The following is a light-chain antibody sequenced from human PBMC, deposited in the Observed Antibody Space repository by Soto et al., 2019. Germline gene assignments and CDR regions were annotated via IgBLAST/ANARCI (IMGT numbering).Light chain of an antibody. V-gene: IGKV3-20*01. CDR2: GAS. Sequence: EIVLTQSPGTLSLSPGERATLSCRASQSVSSSYLAWYQQKPGQAPRLLIYGASSRATGIPDRFSGSGSGTDFTLTISRLEPEDFAVYYCQQYGSMFGQATRWISN. CDR3: QQYGSM. CDR1: QSVSSSY. J-gene: IGKJ1*01.